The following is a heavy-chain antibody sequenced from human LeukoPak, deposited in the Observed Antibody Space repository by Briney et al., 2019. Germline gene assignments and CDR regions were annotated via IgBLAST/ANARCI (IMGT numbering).Heavy chain of an antibody. CDR2: IYYSGST. J-gene: IGHJ6*02. V-gene: IGHV4-61*05. CDR1: GGSISSSNCY. D-gene: IGHD3-10*01. Sequence: SETLSLTCTVSGGSISSSNCYWGWIRQPPGKGLEWIGYIYYSGSTNYNPSLKSRVTISVDTSKNQFSLKLSSVTAADTAVYYCARADGSSGSYFYGMDVWGQGTTVTVSS. CDR3: ARADGSSGSYFYGMDV.